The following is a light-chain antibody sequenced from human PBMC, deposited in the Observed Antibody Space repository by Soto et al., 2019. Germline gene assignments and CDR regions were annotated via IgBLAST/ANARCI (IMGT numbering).Light chain of an antibody. CDR2: AAS. V-gene: IGKV1-9*01. J-gene: IGKJ5*01. Sequence: DIQMEQTSSTLSEDVKDRFTITFRASQGISSYLAWYQQKPGKAPKLLIYAASTLQSGVPSRFSGSGSGTEFTLTISSLQPEDFATYYCQQLNSYPSVTFGQGTRLEIK. CDR3: QQLNSYPSVT. CDR1: QGISSY.